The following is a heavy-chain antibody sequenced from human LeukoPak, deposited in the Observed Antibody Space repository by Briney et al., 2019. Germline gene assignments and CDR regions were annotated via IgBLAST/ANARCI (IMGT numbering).Heavy chain of an antibody. J-gene: IGHJ4*02. CDR3: VKVTAAGFVDH. Sequence: QAGGSLRLSCAASGFTFDDYAMHWARQAPGKGLEWVSGIGWNSGGIVYADSVKGRFTISRDNAKKSLYLQMDSLGAEDTALYYCVKVTAAGFVDHWGQGTLVTVSS. CDR1: GFTFDDYA. V-gene: IGHV3-9*01. D-gene: IGHD6-13*01. CDR2: IGWNSGGI.